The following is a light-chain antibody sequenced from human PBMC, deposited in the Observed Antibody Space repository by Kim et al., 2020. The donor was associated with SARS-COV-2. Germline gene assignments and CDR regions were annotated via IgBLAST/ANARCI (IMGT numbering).Light chain of an antibody. CDR3: QQYYNWWT. Sequence: SVSPGERATLSCRASQSVSSNLAWYQQKPGQAPRLLIYGASTRDTGFPARFSGSGSGTEVTLTMSSLQYEDFAVYYWQQYYNWWTFGQGTKVDIK. J-gene: IGKJ1*01. V-gene: IGKV3-15*01. CDR1: QSVSSN. CDR2: GAS.